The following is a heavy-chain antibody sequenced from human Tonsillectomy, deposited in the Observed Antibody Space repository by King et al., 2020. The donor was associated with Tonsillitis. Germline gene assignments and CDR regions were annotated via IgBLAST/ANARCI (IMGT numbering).Heavy chain of an antibody. D-gene: IGHD2-21*02. CDR3: AKYPDCGGDCYVDY. V-gene: IGHV3-23*04. Sequence: VQLVESGGGLVQPGGSLRLSCAASGFTFSYYAMTWVRQAPGKGLEWVSSISGSGGGAYYADSVKGRCTISRDNSKNTLYLQMNSLRAEDTAVYYCAKYPDCGGDCYVDYWGQGTLVTVSS. CDR1: GFTFSYYA. J-gene: IGHJ4*02. CDR2: ISGSGGGA.